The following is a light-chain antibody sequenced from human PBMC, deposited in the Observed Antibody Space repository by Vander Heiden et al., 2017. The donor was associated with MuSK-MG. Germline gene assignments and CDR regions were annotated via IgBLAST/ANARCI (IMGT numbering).Light chain of an antibody. CDR3: RAYAGSNTKGGV. Sequence: QSALTQPPSASGSPGQSVTISCTGTSSDVGGYNYVPWYRPPPGKAPKPMFSEFRQRPPGLPDRFSGSKCCNLASLTFSGRQAEDAAGYYVRAYAGSNTKGGVFG. CDR2: EFR. V-gene: IGLV2-8*01. CDR1: SSDVGGYNY. J-gene: IGLJ2*01.